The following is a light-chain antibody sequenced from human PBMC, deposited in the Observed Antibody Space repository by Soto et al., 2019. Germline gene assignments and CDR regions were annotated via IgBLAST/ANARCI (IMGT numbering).Light chain of an antibody. CDR3: CSYAGSSPSYV. CDR2: EGS. J-gene: IGLJ1*01. CDR1: SSDVGSYNL. Sequence: QSVLTQPASVSGSPGQSITLSCTGTSSDVGSYNLVSWYQQHPGKAPKLMIYEGSKRPSGVSNRFSGSKSGNTASLTISGLQAEDEADYYCCSYAGSSPSYVFGTGTKVTVL. V-gene: IGLV2-23*01.